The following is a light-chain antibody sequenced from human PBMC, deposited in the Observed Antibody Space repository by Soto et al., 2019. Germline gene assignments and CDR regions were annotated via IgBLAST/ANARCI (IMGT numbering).Light chain of an antibody. J-gene: IGLJ3*02. CDR1: SEHSNYA. Sequence: QPVLTQSPSASASLGASVKLTCTLNSEHSNYAIAWHQQQPEKGPRFLMKVNSDGSHYKGDGIPDRFSGSSSGAERYLTISSLQSEDEADYYCQTWGTGFWVFGGGTKLTVL. CDR2: VNSDGSH. CDR3: QTWGTGFWV. V-gene: IGLV4-69*01.